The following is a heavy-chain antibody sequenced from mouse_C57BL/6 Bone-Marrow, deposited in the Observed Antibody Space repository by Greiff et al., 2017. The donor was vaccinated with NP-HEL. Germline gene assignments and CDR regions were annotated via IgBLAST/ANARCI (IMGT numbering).Heavy chain of an antibody. Sequence: VKLMESGPGLVQPSQSLSITCTVSGFSLTSYGVHWVRPSPGKGLEWLGVIWRGGSTDYNAAFMSRLSITKDNSKSQVFFKMNSLQADDTAIYYCAKTGSSYDYAMDYWGQGTSVTVSS. J-gene: IGHJ4*01. CDR3: AKTGSSYDYAMDY. CDR2: IWRGGST. V-gene: IGHV2-5*01. CDR1: GFSLTSYG. D-gene: IGHD1-1*01.